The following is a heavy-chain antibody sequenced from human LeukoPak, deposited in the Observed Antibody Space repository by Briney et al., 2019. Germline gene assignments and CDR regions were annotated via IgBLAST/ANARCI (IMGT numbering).Heavy chain of an antibody. D-gene: IGHD1-26*01. J-gene: IGHJ5*02. CDR2: IYTTGSI. CDR3: ARDHGTRSNWFDP. Sequence: PSETLSLTCTVSGGSINSGSYYWSWIRQPAGTGLEWIGHIYTTGSISYNPSLKSRVTISLDTSKNQFSLRLRSVTAADTAVYYCARDHGTRSNWFDPWGQGTLVTVSS. V-gene: IGHV4-61*09. CDR1: GGSINSGSYY.